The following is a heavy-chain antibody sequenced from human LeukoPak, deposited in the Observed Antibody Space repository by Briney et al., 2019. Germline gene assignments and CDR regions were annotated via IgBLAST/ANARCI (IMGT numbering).Heavy chain of an antibody. CDR2: IYHTGST. CDR1: GFSISSGYY. Sequence: SETLSLTCAVSGFSISSGYYWGWFRQLPGKGLEWIGSIYHTGSTYYNPSLESRVTISVDTSKKQFSLNLRSVTAADTAVYYCARPGYCSGGTCYFDSWGQGALVTVSS. J-gene: IGHJ4*02. CDR3: ARPGYCSGGTCYFDS. D-gene: IGHD2-15*01. V-gene: IGHV4-38-2*01.